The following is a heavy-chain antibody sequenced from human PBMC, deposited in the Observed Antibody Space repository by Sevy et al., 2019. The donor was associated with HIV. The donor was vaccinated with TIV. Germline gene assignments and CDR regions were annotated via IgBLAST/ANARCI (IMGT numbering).Heavy chain of an antibody. D-gene: IGHD6-19*01. CDR1: GYSFTSSW. V-gene: IGHV5-51*01. CDR2: IYTTDSNA. Sequence: GGSLRLSCKASGYSFTSSWIGWVRQMPGKGLEWMGIIYTTDSNARYSSSFEGQVTISVDKSISTAYLQWSSLKASDTAMYYCARRGASGGWYHFDYWGQGTLVTVSS. CDR3: ARRGASGGWYHFDY. J-gene: IGHJ4*02.